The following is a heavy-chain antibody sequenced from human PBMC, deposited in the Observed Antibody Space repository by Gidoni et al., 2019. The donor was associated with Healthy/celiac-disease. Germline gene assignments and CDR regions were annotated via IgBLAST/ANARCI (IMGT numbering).Heavy chain of an antibody. J-gene: IGHJ4*02. Sequence: EVQLLESGGGLVQPGGSLRLSCAASGFTFSSYAMRWVRQAPGKGLEWVSAISGSGGRTYYADSVKGRFTISRDNSKNTLYLQMNSLRAEDTAVYYCAKDRSWPGSYYYDSSGYHFDYWGQGTLVTVSS. V-gene: IGHV3-23*01. CDR3: AKDRSWPGSYYYDSSGYHFDY. CDR2: ISGSGGRT. D-gene: IGHD3-22*01. CDR1: GFTFSSYA.